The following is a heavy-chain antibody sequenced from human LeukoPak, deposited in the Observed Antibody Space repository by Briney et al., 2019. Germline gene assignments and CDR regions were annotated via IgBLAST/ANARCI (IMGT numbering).Heavy chain of an antibody. J-gene: IGHJ4*02. Sequence: SQTLSLTCTVSGGSISSGDYYWSWIRRPPGKGLEWIGYIYYYGTTDSNPSLKSRVTISLDTSKNQFSLKLSSVTAADTAVYYCARLRTISSGPDYWGQGTLVTVSS. CDR1: GGSISSGDYY. CDR2: IYYYGTT. V-gene: IGHV4-30-4*01. CDR3: ARLRTISSGPDY. D-gene: IGHD3-22*01.